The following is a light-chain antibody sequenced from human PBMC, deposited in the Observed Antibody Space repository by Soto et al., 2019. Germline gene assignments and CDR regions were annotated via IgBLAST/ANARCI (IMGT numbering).Light chain of an antibody. CDR1: QGIRSY. CDR3: QQLNNYPHT. Sequence: DIQLTQSPSFLSASVGDRVTITCRASQGIRSYLAWYQQKPGKAPNLLIYAASTLQSGVPSRFSGSGSGTEFTLTIGSLQPEDFATYYCQQLNNYPHTFGPGTKVDIK. CDR2: AAS. V-gene: IGKV1-9*01. J-gene: IGKJ3*01.